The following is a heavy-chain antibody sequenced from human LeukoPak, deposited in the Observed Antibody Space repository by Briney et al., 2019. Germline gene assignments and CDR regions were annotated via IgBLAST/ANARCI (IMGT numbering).Heavy chain of an antibody. CDR1: GGSISSYY. CDR2: IYYSRST. V-gene: IGHV4-59*13. J-gene: IGHJ6*03. Sequence: SESLSLTCTVSGGSISSYYWSWIRQPPGKGLEWIGYIYYSRSTNYNPSLKSRVTISVDTSKNQFSLKLSSVTAADTAVYYCARLTYDFWSGGSHYYYYYMDVWGKGTTVTV. D-gene: IGHD3/OR15-3a*01. CDR3: ARLTYDFWSGGSHYYYYYMDV.